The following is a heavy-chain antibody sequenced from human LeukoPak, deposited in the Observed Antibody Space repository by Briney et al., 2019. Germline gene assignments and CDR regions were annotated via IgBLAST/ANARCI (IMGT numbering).Heavy chain of an antibody. CDR1: GFTFSSYS. CDR3: ARDSKAGIAAAGPDY. CDR2: ISSSSSYI. V-gene: IGHV3-21*01. J-gene: IGHJ4*02. D-gene: IGHD6-13*01. Sequence: GGSLRLSCAASGFTFSSYSMNWVRQAPGKGLEWVSSISSSSSYIYYADSVKGRFTISRDNAKNSLYLQMNSLRAEDTAVYYCARDSKAGIAAAGPDYWGQGTLVTVSS.